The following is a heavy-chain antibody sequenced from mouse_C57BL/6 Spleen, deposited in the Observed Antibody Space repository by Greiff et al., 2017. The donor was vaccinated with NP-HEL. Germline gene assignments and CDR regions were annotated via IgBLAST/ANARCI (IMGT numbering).Heavy chain of an antibody. Sequence: VQLQQSGAELVRPGASVKLSCKASGYTFTDYYINWVKQRPGQGLEWIARIYPGSGNTYYNEKFKGKATLTAEESSSTAYMQLSSLTSEDSAVYFCAREGYYGSSYFAYWGQGTLVTVSA. V-gene: IGHV1-76*01. CDR2: IYPGSGNT. CDR1: GYTFTDYY. J-gene: IGHJ3*01. D-gene: IGHD1-1*01. CDR3: AREGYYGSSYFAY.